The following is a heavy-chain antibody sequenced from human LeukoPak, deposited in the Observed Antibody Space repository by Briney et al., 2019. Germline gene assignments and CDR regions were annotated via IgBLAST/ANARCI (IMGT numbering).Heavy chain of an antibody. CDR1: GYSLSEVS. CDR3: ARGREGYCSGGSCYGYYYYMDV. Sequence: ASVKVSCKVSGYSLSEVSMHWVRQAPGQGLEWMGGYDPAHSDTFYAQEFQGRFTMTEDTSTDTAYMELSSLRSEDTAVYYCARGREGYCSGGSCYGYYYYMDVWGKGTTVTVSS. D-gene: IGHD2-15*01. V-gene: IGHV1-24*01. CDR2: YDPAHSDT. J-gene: IGHJ6*03.